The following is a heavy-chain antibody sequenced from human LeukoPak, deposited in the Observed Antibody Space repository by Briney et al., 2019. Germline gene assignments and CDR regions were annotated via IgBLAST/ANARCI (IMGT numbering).Heavy chain of an antibody. Sequence: ASVKVSCKASGYTFTGYYMHWVRQAPGQGLEWMGWINPNSGNTGYAQKFQGRVTMTRNTSISTAYMELSSLRSEDTAVYYCARGRGGYYDSSGYSKPYYFDYWGQGTLVTVSS. D-gene: IGHD3-22*01. CDR3: ARGRGGYYDSSGYSKPYYFDY. J-gene: IGHJ4*02. CDR1: GYTFTGYY. CDR2: INPNSGNT. V-gene: IGHV1-8*02.